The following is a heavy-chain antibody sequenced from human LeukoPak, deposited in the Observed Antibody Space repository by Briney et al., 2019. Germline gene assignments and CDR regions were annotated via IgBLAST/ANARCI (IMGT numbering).Heavy chain of an antibody. J-gene: IGHJ5*01. Sequence: GGSLRLSCVVSGFTFSRYAMSWVRQAPGKGLEWVSGISGSGGSTYYADSVKGRFTISRDNTKNTLYLQMNSLRAEDTAVYYCAKDRHAPGRYCSSTSCFPFDSWGQGTLVTVSS. CDR2: ISGSGGST. V-gene: IGHV3-23*01. CDR3: AKDRHAPGRYCSSTSCFPFDS. D-gene: IGHD2-2*01. CDR1: GFTFSRYA.